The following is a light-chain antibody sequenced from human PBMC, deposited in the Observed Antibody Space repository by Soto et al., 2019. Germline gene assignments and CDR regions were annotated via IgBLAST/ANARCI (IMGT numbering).Light chain of an antibody. Sequence: IQMTQSPPSLSASVGDRVTITCRARQGIRNFVAWYQQKPGKAPKLLIYAASTLQSGVPSRFSGSGAGTDFALTINSLQPEDVATYSCQKYSSVPVFGPGTKVQI. V-gene: IGKV1-27*01. CDR3: QKYSSVPV. CDR2: AAS. J-gene: IGKJ3*01. CDR1: QGIRNF.